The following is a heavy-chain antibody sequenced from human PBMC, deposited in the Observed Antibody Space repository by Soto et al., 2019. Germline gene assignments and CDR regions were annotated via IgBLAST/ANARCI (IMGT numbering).Heavy chain of an antibody. D-gene: IGHD3-9*01. V-gene: IGHV3-53*01. J-gene: IGHJ4*02. CDR3: AKDPFYDILTASH. CDR2: IHIGGTT. CDR1: GLTVSSHY. Sequence: GSLRLSCAASGLTVSSHYMNRVRQAPGKGLEWVSVIHIGGTTYYADSVKGRFTVSRDNSKNTLYLQMNSLRAEDTAVYYCAKDPFYDILTASHWGQGTLVTVS.